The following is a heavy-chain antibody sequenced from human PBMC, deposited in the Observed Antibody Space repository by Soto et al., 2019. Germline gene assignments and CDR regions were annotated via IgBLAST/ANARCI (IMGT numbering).Heavy chain of an antibody. Sequence: SETLSLTCTVSGGSISSGGYYWSWIRQHPGKGLEWIGYIYYSGSTYYNPSLKSRVTISVDTSKNQFSLKLSSVTAADTAVYYCARDPGLLWFGELSGMDVWGQGTTVTVSS. D-gene: IGHD3-10*01. V-gene: IGHV4-31*03. CDR3: ARDPGLLWFGELSGMDV. J-gene: IGHJ6*02. CDR2: IYYSGST. CDR1: GGSISSGGYY.